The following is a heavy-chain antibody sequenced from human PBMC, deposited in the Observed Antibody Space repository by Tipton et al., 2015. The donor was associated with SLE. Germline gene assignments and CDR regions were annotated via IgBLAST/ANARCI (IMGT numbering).Heavy chain of an antibody. Sequence: TLSLTCTVSGDSISSNYWSWIRQPPGKGLEWIGYIFTTGRTKYSPSLTSRVTITGDTSKNQVSLRLTSVTAADTAVYYCARVGLITPDAFDIWGQGTLVTVPS. CDR3: ARVGLITPDAFDI. J-gene: IGHJ3*02. CDR2: IFTTGRT. CDR1: GDSISSNY. V-gene: IGHV4-4*08. D-gene: IGHD3-16*01.